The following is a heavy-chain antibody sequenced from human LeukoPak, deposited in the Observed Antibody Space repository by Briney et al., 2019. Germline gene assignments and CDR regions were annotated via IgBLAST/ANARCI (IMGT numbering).Heavy chain of an antibody. J-gene: IGHJ5*02. V-gene: IGHV3-30*02. D-gene: IGHD1-26*01. Sequence: PGGSLRLSCAASGFTFSHYYMTWIRQAPGKGLEWVTFIRYDGSNKYYADSVKGRFTISRDNAKNSLYLQMNSLRAEDTAVYYCVPGTSFDPWGQGTLVTVSS. CDR3: VPGTSFDP. CDR2: IRYDGSNK. CDR1: GFTFSHYY.